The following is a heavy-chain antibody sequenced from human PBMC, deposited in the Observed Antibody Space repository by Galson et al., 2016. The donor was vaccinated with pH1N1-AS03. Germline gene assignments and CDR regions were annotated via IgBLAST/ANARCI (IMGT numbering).Heavy chain of an antibody. J-gene: IGHJ4*02. CDR3: ARAPRDSGSGSYYNNMGY. Sequence: SLRLSCAASGFSFSHFAMHWVRQAAGKGPEWVAAMSNDGREYSGDSVRGRFTISSDHSKNTLFLQMNGLGAEDTAVYYCARAPRDSGSGSYYNNMGYWGQGTLVAVSS. CDR2: MSNDGRE. CDR1: GFSFSHFA. D-gene: IGHD3-10*01. V-gene: IGHV3-30*01.